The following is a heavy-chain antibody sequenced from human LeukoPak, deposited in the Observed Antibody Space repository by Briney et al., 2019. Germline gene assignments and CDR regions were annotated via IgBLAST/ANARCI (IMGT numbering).Heavy chain of an antibody. D-gene: IGHD2-2*01. V-gene: IGHV1-69*01. CDR2: IIPIFGTA. CDR3: ARGLPAAIVWNWFDP. CDR1: GGTFSSYA. J-gene: IGHJ5*02. Sequence: SVKVSCKASGGTFSSYAISWVRQAPGLGLEWMGGIIPIFGTANYAQKFQGRVTITADESTSTAYMELSSLRSEDTAVYYCARGLPAAIVWNWFDPWGQGTLVTVSS.